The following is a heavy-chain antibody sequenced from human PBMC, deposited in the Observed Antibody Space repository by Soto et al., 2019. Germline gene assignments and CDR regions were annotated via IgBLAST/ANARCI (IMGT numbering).Heavy chain of an antibody. CDR2: INHSGST. J-gene: IGHJ4*02. CDR3: AVRAFSSGWYNFFEY. Sequence: SETLSLTCAVYGGSFSGYYWSCIRQPPGKGLEWSVEINHSGSTNYKPSLTSRLTISVDTSKNRFSMKLSSVTAADTAVYYCAVRAFSSGWYNFFEYWGQGPLVNASS. CDR1: GGSFSGYY. D-gene: IGHD6-19*01. V-gene: IGHV4-34*01.